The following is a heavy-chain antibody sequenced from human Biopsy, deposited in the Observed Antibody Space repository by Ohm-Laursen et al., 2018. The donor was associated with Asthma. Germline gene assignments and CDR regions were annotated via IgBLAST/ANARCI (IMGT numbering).Heavy chain of an antibody. D-gene: IGHD6-19*01. CDR1: GGTFSNFA. CDR3: ARCQVGYSSGWSLLLKKIYYSGMDV. J-gene: IGHJ6*02. Sequence: SVKVSCKPPGGTFSNFAISWVRQTPGQGLEWLGGIMTVFGTTNYAQKFQGRVTITADESTSTAYMEVTSLRSEDTAIYYCARCQVGYSSGWSLLLKKIYYSGMDVWGQGTAVTVSS. CDR2: IMTVFGTT. V-gene: IGHV1-69*13.